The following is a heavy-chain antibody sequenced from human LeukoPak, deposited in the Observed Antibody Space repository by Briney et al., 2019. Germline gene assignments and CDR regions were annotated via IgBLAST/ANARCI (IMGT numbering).Heavy chain of an antibody. J-gene: IGHJ5*02. CDR2: SYYTGSPNV. CDR3: ARRRRLGDNWFDP. Sequence: SETLSLTCTVSGGSISSSSYYWGWIRQPPGKGLEWIGSSYYTGSPNVHYNPSLESRATISVDTSKNQFYLKLRSVTAADRAVYYCARRRRLGDNWFDPWGQGILVTVSS. D-gene: IGHD1-26*01. CDR1: GGSISSSSYY. V-gene: IGHV4-39*01.